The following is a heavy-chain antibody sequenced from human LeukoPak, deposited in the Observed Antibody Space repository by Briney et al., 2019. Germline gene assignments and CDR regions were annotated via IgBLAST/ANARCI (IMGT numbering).Heavy chain of an antibody. D-gene: IGHD3-9*01. CDR3: ARTLLRYFDWRNGPSFGY. CDR2: IYHSGST. J-gene: IGHJ4*02. CDR1: GGSISSGGYY. V-gene: IGHV4-30-2*01. Sequence: SQTLSLTCTVSGGSISSGGYYWSWIRQPPGKGLEWIGYIYHSGSTYYNPSLKSRVTISVDTSKNQFSLKLSSVTAADTAVYYCARTLLRYFDWRNGPSFGYWGQGTLVTVSS.